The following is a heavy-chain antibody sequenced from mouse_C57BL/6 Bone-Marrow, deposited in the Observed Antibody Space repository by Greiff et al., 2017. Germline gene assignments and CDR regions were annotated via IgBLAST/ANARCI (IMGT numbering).Heavy chain of an antibody. CDR3: ARSGRDWFAY. Sequence: QVQLQQSGAELVKPGASVKLSCKASGYTFTSYWMQWVKQRPGQGLEWIGEIDPSDSYTNYNQKFKGKATLTVDTSSSTAYMQLSSLTSEDSAVYYCARSGRDWFAYWGQGTLVTVSA. D-gene: IGHD3-1*01. V-gene: IGHV1-50*01. CDR2: IDPSDSYT. CDR1: GYTFTSYW. J-gene: IGHJ3*01.